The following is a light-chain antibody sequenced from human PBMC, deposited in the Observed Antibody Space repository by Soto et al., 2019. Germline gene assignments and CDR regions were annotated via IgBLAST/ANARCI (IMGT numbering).Light chain of an antibody. CDR3: SSYTSSSPLLL. Sequence: QSVLTQPASVSGSPGQSITISCTGTSSDIGGYNYVSWYQQHPGKAPKLIIYEVSNRPSGISSRFSGSKSGNTASLTISGLQAEDEADYYCSSYTSSSPLLLFGGGTKLTVL. V-gene: IGLV2-14*01. CDR1: SSDIGGYNY. CDR2: EVS. J-gene: IGLJ2*01.